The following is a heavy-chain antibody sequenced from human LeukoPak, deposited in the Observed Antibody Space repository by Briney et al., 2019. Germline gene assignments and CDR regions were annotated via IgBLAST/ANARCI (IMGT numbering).Heavy chain of an antibody. CDR2: IYYSGST. J-gene: IGHJ4*02. D-gene: IGHD5-12*01. CDR3: ARHGSGYGRSFDY. Sequence: KTSETLSLTCTVSGGSISSYYWSWIRQPPGKGLEWIGYIYYSGSTNYNPSLKSRVTISVDTSKNQFSLKLSSVTAADTAVYYCARHGSGYGRSFDYWGQRTLVTVSS. V-gene: IGHV4-59*01. CDR1: GGSISSYY.